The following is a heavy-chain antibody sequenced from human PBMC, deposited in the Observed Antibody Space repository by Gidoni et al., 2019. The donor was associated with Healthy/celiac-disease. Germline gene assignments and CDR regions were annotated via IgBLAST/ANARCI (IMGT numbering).Heavy chain of an antibody. D-gene: IGHD3-16*01. CDR3: ARGRGRWLHQTHFDY. V-gene: IGHV4-34*01. CDR1: GGSFSGYY. J-gene: IGHJ4*02. Sequence: QVQLQQWGARLLKPSETLSLTCAVYGGSFSGYYWSWIRQPPGKGLEWIGEINHSGSTNYNPSLKSRVTISVDTSKNQFSLKLSSVTAADTAVYYCARGRGRWLHQTHFDYWGQGTLVTVSS. CDR2: INHSGST.